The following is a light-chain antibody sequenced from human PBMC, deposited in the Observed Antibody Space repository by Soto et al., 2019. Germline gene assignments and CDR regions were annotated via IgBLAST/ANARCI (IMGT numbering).Light chain of an antibody. CDR3: QQYNNLPPT. V-gene: IGKV3-15*01. CDR1: ERVSTN. J-gene: IGKJ1*01. Sequence: DIVMTQSPLTLSVSPGESATLSCRASERVSTNLAWYQQTPGQAPRLLIYSASRRPTDIPVRFSGSGSGAEFTLTISSXQSEDFAIYYCQQYNNLPPTFGQGTKVDIK. CDR2: SAS.